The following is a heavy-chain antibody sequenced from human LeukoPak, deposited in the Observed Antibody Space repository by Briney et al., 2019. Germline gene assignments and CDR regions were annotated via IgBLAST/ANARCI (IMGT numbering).Heavy chain of an antibody. CDR1: GGSISSYY. D-gene: IGHD3-10*01. J-gene: IGHJ3*02. CDR3: ARGSMVRGVTSQYAFDI. V-gene: IGHV4-4*07. CDR2: IYTSGST. Sequence: SETLSLTCTVSGGSISSYYWSWIRQPAGKGLEWIGRIYTSGSTNYNPSLKSRVTMPVDTSKNQFSLKLSSVTAPDTAVYYCARGSMVRGVTSQYAFDIWGQGTMVTVSS.